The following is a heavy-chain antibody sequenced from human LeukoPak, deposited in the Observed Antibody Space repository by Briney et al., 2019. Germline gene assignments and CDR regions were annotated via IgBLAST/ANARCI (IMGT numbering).Heavy chain of an antibody. CDR1: DGSISSGGYY. CDR3: ARDPSYCSSGSCYSFDS. CDR2: IYYSGST. J-gene: IGHJ4*02. Sequence: PSETLSLTCTVSDGSISSGGYYWSWIRQQPGKGLEWIGYIYYSGSTYYNPSLKSRVTISVDTSKNQFSLKLSSVTAADTAVYYCARDPSYCSSGSCYSFDSWGQGTLVTVSS. D-gene: IGHD2-15*01. V-gene: IGHV4-31*03.